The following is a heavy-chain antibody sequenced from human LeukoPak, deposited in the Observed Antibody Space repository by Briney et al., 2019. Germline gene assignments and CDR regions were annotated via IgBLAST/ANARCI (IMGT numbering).Heavy chain of an antibody. CDR1: GYSFTSYW. CDR2: IYPVDSDT. CDR3: ARRFKNCSSTSFYFWFDI. V-gene: IGHV5-51*01. Sequence: GESLQSSFQASGYSFTSYWSGWSRQLPGRGLEWMGIIYPVDSDTRYTPSFQGQFTISADNSISTAYLQWSSLKASVTAMYFCARRFKNCSSTSFYFWFDIEGQGHLVTVSS. J-gene: IGHJ5*02. D-gene: IGHD2-2*01.